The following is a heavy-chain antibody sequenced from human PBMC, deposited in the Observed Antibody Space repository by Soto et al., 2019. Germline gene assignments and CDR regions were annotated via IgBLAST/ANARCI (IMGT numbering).Heavy chain of an antibody. V-gene: IGHV4-34*01. CDR3: ARGRILTGYQRNYYYYYGMDV. D-gene: IGHD3-9*01. J-gene: IGHJ6*02. Sequence: SETLSLTCAVYGGSFSGYYWSWIRQPPGKGLEWIGEINHSGSTNYNPSLKSRVTISVDTSKNQFSLKLSSVTAADTAVYYRARGRILTGYQRNYYYYYGMDVWGQGTTVTVSS. CDR2: INHSGST. CDR1: GGSFSGYY.